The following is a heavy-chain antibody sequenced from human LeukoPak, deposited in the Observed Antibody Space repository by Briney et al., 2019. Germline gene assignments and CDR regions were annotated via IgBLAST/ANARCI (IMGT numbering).Heavy chain of an antibody. CDR3: ARQTAGVAYYYYMDV. V-gene: IGHV4-39*01. CDR2: IYYSGST. CDR1: GDSISSSSYY. D-gene: IGHD1-14*01. Sequence: PSETLSLTCTVSGDSISSSSYYWGWIRQPPGKGLEWIGSIYYSGSTYCNPSLKSRVTISVDTSKNQFSLKLSSVTAADTAVYYCARQTAGVAYYYYMDVWGKGTTVTVSS. J-gene: IGHJ6*03.